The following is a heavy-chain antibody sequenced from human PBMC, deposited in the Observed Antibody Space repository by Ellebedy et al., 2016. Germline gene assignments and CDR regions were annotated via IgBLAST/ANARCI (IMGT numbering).Heavy chain of an antibody. Sequence: SETLSLXXTVSGGSISSSSYYWGWIRQPPGKGLEWIGSIYYSGSTYYNPSLKSRVTISVDTSKNQFSLKLSSVTAADTAVYYCARSTLAVAGAFDYWGQGTLVTVSS. V-gene: IGHV4-39*01. J-gene: IGHJ4*02. CDR1: GGSISSSSYY. CDR3: ARSTLAVAGAFDY. CDR2: IYYSGST. D-gene: IGHD6-19*01.